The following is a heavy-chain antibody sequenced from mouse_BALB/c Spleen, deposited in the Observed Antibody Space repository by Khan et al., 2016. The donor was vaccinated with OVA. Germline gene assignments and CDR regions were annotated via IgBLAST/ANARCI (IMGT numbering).Heavy chain of an antibody. Sequence: QVQLKESGPGLVQPSQSLSITCIVSGFSLTNYGVHWVRQSPGKGLEWLGLIWSGGSTDYNAAFISRLSISKDNSKSQVFFKMNSLQANDTAIYXCARNYDYDEGLAYWGQGTLVTVSA. D-gene: IGHD2-4*01. CDR1: GFSLTNYG. J-gene: IGHJ3*01. CDR3: ARNYDYDEGLAY. V-gene: IGHV2-2*02. CDR2: IWSGGST.